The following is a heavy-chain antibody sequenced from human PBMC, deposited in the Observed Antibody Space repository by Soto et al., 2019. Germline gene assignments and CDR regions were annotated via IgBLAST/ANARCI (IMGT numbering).Heavy chain of an antibody. Sequence: QVQLQESDPGLVKPSQTLSLTCTVSGGSISSDRYFWSWVRQHPGKGLEWIAYILNSGSTYFNPSLKSRVTISVDTSKSQFSLNLSSVTAADTAVYYCARGHTTFGFYYYGLDVWGQGTTVIVSS. CDR3: ARGHTTFGFYYYGLDV. J-gene: IGHJ6*02. V-gene: IGHV4-31*03. D-gene: IGHD3-10*01. CDR2: ILNSGST. CDR1: GGSISSDRYF.